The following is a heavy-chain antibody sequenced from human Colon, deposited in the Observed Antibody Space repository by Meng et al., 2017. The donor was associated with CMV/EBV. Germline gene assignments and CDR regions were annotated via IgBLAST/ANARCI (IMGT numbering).Heavy chain of an antibody. CDR2: ISSSGNTI. CDR1: GFSFSSYE. D-gene: IGHD3-3*01. CDR3: ATVVRFPVGGQYYYHGMDV. J-gene: IGHJ6*02. V-gene: IGHV3-48*03. Sequence: LSLTCAASGFSFSSYEMNWVRQAPGKGLEWVSYISSSGNTIHYADSVKGRFTISRDNVKNSLYLHMNSLRAEDTAVYYCATVVRFPVGGQYYYHGMDVWGQGTTVT.